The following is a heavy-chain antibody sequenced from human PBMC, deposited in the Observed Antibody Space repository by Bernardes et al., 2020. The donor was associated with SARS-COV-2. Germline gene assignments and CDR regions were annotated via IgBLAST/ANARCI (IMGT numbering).Heavy chain of an antibody. D-gene: IGHD6-13*01. Sequence: GGTLRLSCASSGFTFSSYAMSWVRQAPGKGLEWVDAISGSGGSTYYADSVKGRFTISRDNSKNTLYLQMNSLRAEDTAVYYCAKDSPPYSTPGWFGPWSQGTRVTVSS. CDR3: AKDSPPYSTPGWFGP. J-gene: IGHJ5*02. CDR2: ISGSGGST. V-gene: IGHV3-23*01. CDR1: GFTFSSYA.